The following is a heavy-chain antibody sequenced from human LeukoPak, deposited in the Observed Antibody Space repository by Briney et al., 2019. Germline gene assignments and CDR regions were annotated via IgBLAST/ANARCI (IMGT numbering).Heavy chain of an antibody. D-gene: IGHD6-13*01. Sequence: ASVKVSCKASGYTFTSYDINWVRQATGQGLEWMGWMNPNSGNTGYAQKFQGRVTMTRNTSISTAYMELSSLRSEDTAVYYCARGITHIAAAGIWGQGTMVTLSS. J-gene: IGHJ3*02. CDR3: ARGITHIAAAGI. CDR1: GYTFTSYD. CDR2: MNPNSGNT. V-gene: IGHV1-8*01.